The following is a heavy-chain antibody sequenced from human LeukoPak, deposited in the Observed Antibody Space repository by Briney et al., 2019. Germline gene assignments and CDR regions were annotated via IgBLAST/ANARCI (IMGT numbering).Heavy chain of an antibody. CDR3: ARSVWYFDS. CDR2: IYYSGST. D-gene: IGHD2-21*01. J-gene: IGHJ4*02. CDR1: GGSISSSSYY. Sequence: PSKTLSLTCTVSGGSISSSSYYWGWIRQPPGKGLEWIGSIYYSGSTYYNPSLKSRVTISVDTSKNQFSLRLSSVTAADTAMYYCARSVWYFDSWGQGMLVTVSS. V-gene: IGHV4-39*01.